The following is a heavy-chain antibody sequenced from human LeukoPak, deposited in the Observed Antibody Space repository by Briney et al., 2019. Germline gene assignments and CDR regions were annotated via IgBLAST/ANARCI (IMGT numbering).Heavy chain of an antibody. J-gene: IGHJ5*02. CDR2: IDPNSGGT. CDR1: VSAVTGYN. D-gene: IGHD2-15*01. V-gene: IGHV1-2*02. CDR3: ARGQRGYGSGGSCFRFDP. Sequence: ASVTLSCKASVSAVTGYNMHWVRQAPGQGLEGMGWIDPNSGGTNYEHNSHGRVTITRDTAISRAYMELSRLRSDDTAVYYCARGQRGYGSGGSCFRFDPWGQGTLVTVSS.